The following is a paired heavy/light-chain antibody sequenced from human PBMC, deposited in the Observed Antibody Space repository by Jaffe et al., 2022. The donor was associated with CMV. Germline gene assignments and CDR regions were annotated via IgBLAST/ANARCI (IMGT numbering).Light chain of an antibody. CDR1: QSVSNY. V-gene: IGKV3-11*01. CDR3: HQRANWPPT. CDR2: DAS. J-gene: IGKJ1*01. Sequence: EIVLTQSPATLSLSPGERATLSCRASQSVSNYLAWYQQRPGQAPRLLIYDASHRATGIPLRFSGSGSGTDFTLTISSLEPEDFAIYYCHQRANWPPTFGLGTKVELK.
Heavy chain of an antibody. CDR1: GFTFSSFA. CDR2: ISDSGAST. J-gene: IGHJ4*02. CDR3: ANLGNRSIYYYLIRH. V-gene: IGHV3-23*01. D-gene: IGHD3-10*01. Sequence: EVQLLESGGGLVQPGGSLRLSCGASGFTFSSFAMTWVRQTPRKGLEWVSVISDSGASTDYTKSVKGRFTISRDNSKNTVYLQMNNLRAEDTAVYYCANLGNRSIYYYLIRHWGQGTLVTVSS.